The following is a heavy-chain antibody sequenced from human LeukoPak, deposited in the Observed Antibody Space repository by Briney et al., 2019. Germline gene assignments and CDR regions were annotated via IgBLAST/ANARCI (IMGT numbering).Heavy chain of an antibody. CDR1: GFSVSGYW. CDR2: IKQDGSEK. J-gene: IGHJ4*02. Sequence: GGSLRLSCAVSGFSVSGYWMTWVRQAPGKGLEWVANIKQDGSEKNYVDSVKGRFTISRDNAENSLFLQMNSLRVEDTAVYYCAREWQGGTAAGTRIEGDYWGQGTLVAVSS. CDR3: AREWQGGTAAGTRIEGDY. V-gene: IGHV3-7*01. D-gene: IGHD6-13*01.